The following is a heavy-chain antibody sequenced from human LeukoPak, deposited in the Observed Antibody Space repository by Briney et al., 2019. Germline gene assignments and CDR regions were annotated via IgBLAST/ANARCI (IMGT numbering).Heavy chain of an antibody. J-gene: IGHJ6*02. CDR1: GGSISNSSYY. D-gene: IGHD3-9*01. Sequence: SETLSLTCTVSGGSISNSSYYWGWIRQPPGKGLEWIGSIYYSGSTYYNPSLKSRVTISVDTSKNQFSLKLSSVTAADTAVYYCARNTVLRYFDWLSTDGMDVWGQGTTVTVSS. CDR2: IYYSGST. V-gene: IGHV4-39*01. CDR3: ARNTVLRYFDWLSTDGMDV.